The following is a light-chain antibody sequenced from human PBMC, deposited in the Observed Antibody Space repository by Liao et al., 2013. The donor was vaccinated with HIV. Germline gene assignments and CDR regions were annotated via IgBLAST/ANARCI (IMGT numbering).Light chain of an antibody. CDR2: KDS. Sequence: SYELTQPPSVSVSPGQTARITCSGDALPKQYAYWYQQKPGQAPVLLIYKDSERPSGIPERFSGSNSGNTATLTISRVEVGDGADYYCQVWDSSSDLNWVFGGGTKLTVL. CDR1: ALPKQY. J-gene: IGLJ3*02. V-gene: IGLV3-25*02. CDR3: QVWDSSSDLNWV.